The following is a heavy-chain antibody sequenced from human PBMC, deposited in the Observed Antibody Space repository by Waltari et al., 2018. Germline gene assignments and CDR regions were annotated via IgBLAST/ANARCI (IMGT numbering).Heavy chain of an antibody. CDR2: IYSGGST. Sequence: EVQLVESGGGLIQPGGSLRLSCAASGFTVSSNYMSWVRQAPGKGLEWVSVIYSGGSTYYADSVKGRFTISRDNSKNTLYLQMNSLRAEDTAVYYCARATNVYSSGGQHVFDYWGQGTLVTVSS. J-gene: IGHJ4*02. CDR1: GFTVSSNY. CDR3: ARATNVYSSGGQHVFDY. D-gene: IGHD6-19*01. V-gene: IGHV3-53*01.